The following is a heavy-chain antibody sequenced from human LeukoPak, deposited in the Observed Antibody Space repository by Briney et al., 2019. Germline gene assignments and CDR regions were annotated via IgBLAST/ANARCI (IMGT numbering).Heavy chain of an antibody. D-gene: IGHD3-10*01. CDR2: ISSSSSYI. V-gene: IGHV3-21*01. CDR3: ARDTYYYGSGTRGPFDY. Sequence: PGGSLRLSCAASGFTFSSYSMNWVRQAPGKGLEWVSSISSSSSYIYYADSVKGRFTISRDNAKNSLYLQMNSLRAEDTAVYYCARDTYYYGSGTRGPFDYWGQGTLVTVSS. CDR1: GFTFSSYS. J-gene: IGHJ4*02.